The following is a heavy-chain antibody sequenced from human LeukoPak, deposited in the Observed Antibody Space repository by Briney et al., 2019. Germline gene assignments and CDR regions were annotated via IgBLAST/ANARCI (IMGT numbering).Heavy chain of an antibody. J-gene: IGHJ5*02. CDR2: IYTSGST. CDR1: GGSVSSYY. CDR3: ARGLSPMGNENWFDP. V-gene: IGHV4-4*07. Sequence: PSETLSLTCTVSGGSVSSYYWSWIRQPAGKGLEWIGRIYTSGSTNYNPSLKSRVTMSVDTSKNQFSLKLSSVTAADTAVYYCARGLSPMGNENWFDPWGQGTLVTVSS. D-gene: IGHD2-8*01.